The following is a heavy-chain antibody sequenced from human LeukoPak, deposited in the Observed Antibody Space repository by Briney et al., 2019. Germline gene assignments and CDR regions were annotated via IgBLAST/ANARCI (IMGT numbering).Heavy chain of an antibody. Sequence: PSESLSLTCAVYGESFSGYYWNWIRQPPGKGLEWIGEINHSGSTTNYNPSLKSRVTISVDTSKNQFSLKLSSVTAADTAVYYCARDGSGPAYYYYGMDVWGQGTTVTVSS. J-gene: IGHJ6*02. D-gene: IGHD2-15*01. V-gene: IGHV4-34*01. CDR1: GESFSGYY. CDR2: INHSGSTT. CDR3: ARDGSGPAYYYYGMDV.